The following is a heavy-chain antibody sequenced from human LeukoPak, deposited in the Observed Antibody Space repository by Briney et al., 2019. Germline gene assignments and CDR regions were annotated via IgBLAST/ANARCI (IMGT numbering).Heavy chain of an antibody. CDR2: IYTSGST. V-gene: IGHV4-61*02. CDR3: ARDPLFDY. J-gene: IGHJ4*02. CDR1: GGSISSGSYY. Sequence: SQTLSLTCTVSGGSISSGSYYWSWIRQPAGKGLEWIGRIYTSGSTNYNPSLKSRVTISVDTSKNQFSLKLSYVTAADTAVYYCARDPLFDYWGQGTLVTVSS.